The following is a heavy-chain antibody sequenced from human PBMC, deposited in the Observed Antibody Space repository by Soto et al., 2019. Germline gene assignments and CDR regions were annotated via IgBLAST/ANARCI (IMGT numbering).Heavy chain of an antibody. V-gene: IGHV1-69*01. CDR3: ARVWFWELFGGMDV. Sequence: QVQLVQSGAEVKKPGSSVKVSCKASGGTFSSYAISWVRQAPGPGLEWTGGIIPIFGTANYAQKFQGRVTITADESTSTADMELSSLRSEDTAVYYCARVWFWELFGGMDVWGQGTTVTVSS. CDR2: IIPIFGTA. J-gene: IGHJ6*02. CDR1: GGTFSSYA. D-gene: IGHD3-10*01.